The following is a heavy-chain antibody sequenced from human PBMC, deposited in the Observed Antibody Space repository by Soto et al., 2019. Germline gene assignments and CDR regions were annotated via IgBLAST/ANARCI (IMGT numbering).Heavy chain of an antibody. V-gene: IGHV3-33*01. CDR2: IWYDGSNK. D-gene: IGHD1-7*01. CDR3: AREDGTMYYFDY. Sequence: QVQLVESGGGVVQPARSLILSCAASGFPFSSYGMHWFRQAHGKGLEWVAVIWYDGSNKYYADSVKGRFTISRDNSKNTLYLQMNSLRAEDTAVYYCAREDGTMYYFDYWGQGTLVTVSS. J-gene: IGHJ4*02. CDR1: GFPFSSYG.